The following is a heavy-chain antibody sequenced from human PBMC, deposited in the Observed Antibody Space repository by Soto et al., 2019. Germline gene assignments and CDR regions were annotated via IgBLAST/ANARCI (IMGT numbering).Heavy chain of an antibody. CDR2: ISYDGSNK. Sequence: QVQLVESGGGVVQPGRSLRLSCAASGFTFSSYGMHWVRQAPGKGLEWVAVISYDGSNKYYADSVKGRFTISGDNSKNTLYMQINSLRAEDTAVYYCAKGLVLRFLEWSETDAFDIWGQGTMVTVSS. J-gene: IGHJ3*02. CDR3: AKGLVLRFLEWSETDAFDI. D-gene: IGHD3-3*01. V-gene: IGHV3-30*18. CDR1: GFTFSSYG.